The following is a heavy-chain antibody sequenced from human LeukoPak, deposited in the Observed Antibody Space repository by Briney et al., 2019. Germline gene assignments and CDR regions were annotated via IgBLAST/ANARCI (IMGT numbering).Heavy chain of an antibody. D-gene: IGHD3-3*01. Sequence: SETLSLTCTVSGYSISSGYYWGWIRQPPGKGLEWIGSIYHSGSTYYNPSLKSRVTISVDTSKNQFSLKVTSVTAADTAVYYCTWSLYYYYMDVWGKGATVTVSS. CDR3: TWSLYYYYMDV. J-gene: IGHJ6*03. CDR2: IYHSGST. CDR1: GYSISSGYY. V-gene: IGHV4-38-2*02.